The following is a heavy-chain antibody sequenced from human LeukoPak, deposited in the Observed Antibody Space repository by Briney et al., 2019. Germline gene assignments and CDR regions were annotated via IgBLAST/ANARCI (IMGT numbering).Heavy chain of an antibody. CDR1: GFTFSSYS. CDR2: ISSSSSYI. V-gene: IGHV3-21*01. D-gene: IGHD2-21*01. CDR3: ARGVVAVLDDY. J-gene: IGHJ4*02. Sequence: GGSLRLSCAASGFTFSSYSMNWVRQAPGKGLEWVSSISSSSSYIYYADSVKGRFTISRDNAKNSLYLQMNSLRAEDTAVYYCARGVVAVLDDYWGQGTLVTVSS.